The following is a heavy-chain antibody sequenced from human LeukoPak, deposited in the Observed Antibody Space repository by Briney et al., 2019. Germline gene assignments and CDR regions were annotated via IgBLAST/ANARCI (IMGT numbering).Heavy chain of an antibody. CDR1: GGSFSGYY. V-gene: IGHV4-34*01. CDR3: ARGRIVVVVAATRRWYFDL. J-gene: IGHJ2*01. CDR2: INHSGST. D-gene: IGHD2-15*01. Sequence: SETLSLTCAVCGGSFSGYYWSWIRQPPGKGLEWIGEINHSGSTNYNPSLKSRVTISVDTSKNQFSLKLSSVTAADTAVYYCARGRIVVVVAATRRWYFDLWGRGTLVTVSS.